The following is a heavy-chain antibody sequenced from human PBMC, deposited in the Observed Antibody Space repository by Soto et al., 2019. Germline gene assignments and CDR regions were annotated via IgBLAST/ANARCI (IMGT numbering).Heavy chain of an antibody. Sequence: QVQLQESGPGLVKPSETLSLTCTVSGGSISSYYWSWIRQPAGKGLEWIGRIYTSGSTNYNPALKSRGNMSVDTSKNQCSLKLSSVTAADTAVYYCARDLRRGYDYGAGGWGQGTLVTVSS. J-gene: IGHJ4*02. CDR3: ARDLRRGYDYGAGG. D-gene: IGHD4-17*01. V-gene: IGHV4-4*07. CDR2: IYTSGST. CDR1: GGSISSYY.